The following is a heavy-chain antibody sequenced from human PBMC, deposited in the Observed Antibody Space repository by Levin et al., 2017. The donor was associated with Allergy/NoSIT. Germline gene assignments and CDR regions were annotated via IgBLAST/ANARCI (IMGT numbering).Heavy chain of an antibody. CDR2: IYYSGST. CDR1: GGSISSYY. J-gene: IGHJ6*02. Sequence: SETLSLTCAVSGGSISSYYWNWIRQPPGKGLEWIAYIYYSGSTNYNPSLKSRVTISVDTSKNQFSLKLSSVTAADTAVYYCARVKEGYPYSYFYYGMDVWGQGTTVTVSS. D-gene: IGHD4-11*01. V-gene: IGHV4-59*01. CDR3: ARVKEGYPYSYFYYGMDV.